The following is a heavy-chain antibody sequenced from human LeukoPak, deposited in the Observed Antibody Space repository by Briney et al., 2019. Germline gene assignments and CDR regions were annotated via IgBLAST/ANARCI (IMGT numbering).Heavy chain of an antibody. J-gene: IGHJ6*03. Sequence: ASVKVSCKASGYTFTSYGISWVGQAPGQGLEWMGWISAYNGNTNYAQKLQGRVTITADESTSTAYMELSSLLSEDTAVYYCASSDIAAAGKHNYYYYMDVWGKGTTVTVSS. D-gene: IGHD6-13*01. CDR1: GYTFTSYG. CDR2: ISAYNGNT. CDR3: ASSDIAAAGKHNYYYYMDV. V-gene: IGHV1-18*01.